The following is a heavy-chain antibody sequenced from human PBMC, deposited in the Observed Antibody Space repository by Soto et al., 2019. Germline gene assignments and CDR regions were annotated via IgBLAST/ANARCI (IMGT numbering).Heavy chain of an antibody. Sequence: EVQLVESGGGLVQPGGSLRLSCEASGFTFSSSWMHWVRQAPGKGLVWVSRINSDGSTTTYADSVKGRFTVSRDNAKNTLYLQMNSLRVEDTAVYYCARSSSASSNFACWGQGTLVTVSS. D-gene: IGHD6-19*01. CDR2: INSDGSTT. V-gene: IGHV3-74*01. CDR3: ARSSSASSNFAC. J-gene: IGHJ4*02. CDR1: GFTFSSSW.